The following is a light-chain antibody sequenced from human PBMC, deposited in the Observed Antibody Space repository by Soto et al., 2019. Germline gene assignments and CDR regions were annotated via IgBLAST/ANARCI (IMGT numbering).Light chain of an antibody. CDR2: EVS. CDR1: SSDVGGYND. J-gene: IGLJ2*01. CDR3: SSYAGSNDLGVV. V-gene: IGLV2-8*01. Sequence: QSVLTQPPSASGSPGQSVTISCTGTSSDVGGYNDVSWYQQHPGQAPKLMIYEVSKRPSGVPDRFSGSKSGNTASLTVSGLQDEDEADYYCSSYAGSNDLGVVFGGGTELTVL.